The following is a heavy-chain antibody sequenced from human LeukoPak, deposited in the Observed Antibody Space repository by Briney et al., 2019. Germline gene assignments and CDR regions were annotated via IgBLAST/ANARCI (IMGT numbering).Heavy chain of an antibody. CDR2: ITGSGGRT. Sequence: GGSLRLSCAASGFTFSSYAMNWVRQAPGKGLEWVSAITGSGGRTYYADSVKGRFTISRDNSKNTLYLQMNSLRAEDTAVYYCAKVRDSSSWYRDGHYYYYMDVWGKGTTVTVSS. D-gene: IGHD6-13*01. V-gene: IGHV3-23*01. J-gene: IGHJ6*03. CDR3: AKVRDSSSWYRDGHYYYYMDV. CDR1: GFTFSSYA.